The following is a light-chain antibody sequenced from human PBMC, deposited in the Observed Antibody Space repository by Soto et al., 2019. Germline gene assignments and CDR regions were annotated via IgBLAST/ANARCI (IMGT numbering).Light chain of an antibody. CDR1: SSDVGGYNY. J-gene: IGLJ1*01. CDR3: SSYAGSSNV. V-gene: IGLV2-8*01. Sequence: QPALTQPPSASGSPGQSVAISCTGTSSDVGGYNYVSWYQQHPGKAPKLMIYEVNKRPSGAPDRFSGSKSGNTASLTVSGLQAEDEADYYCSSYAGSSNVFGTGTKVTVL. CDR2: EVN.